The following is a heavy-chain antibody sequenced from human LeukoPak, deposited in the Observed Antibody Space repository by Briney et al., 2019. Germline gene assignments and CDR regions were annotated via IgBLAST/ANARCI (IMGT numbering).Heavy chain of an antibody. J-gene: IGHJ4*02. Sequence: GGSLRLSCAASGFTVSSSYMYWVRQAPGKGLEWVSFFYRGDSTYYAESVRGRFTISRDNSKNTLYLLMNSLIPEDTAVYYCAREVVSSPSYFDSWGQGTLVTVSS. CDR3: AREVVSSPSYFDS. CDR2: FYRGDST. D-gene: IGHD2-15*01. CDR1: GFTVSSSY. V-gene: IGHV3-53*01.